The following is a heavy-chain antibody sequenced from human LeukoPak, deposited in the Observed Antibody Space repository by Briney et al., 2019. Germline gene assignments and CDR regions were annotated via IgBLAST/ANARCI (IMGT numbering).Heavy chain of an antibody. Sequence: NSSETLSLTCTLSGGSVNSYYWSWIRQPPGNGLEWIGYISYSGSISYNPSLKSRAIISVDTSKSQLSLRLTSVTAADTAVYYCASVYSSRTYWFDPWGQGTLVTVSS. D-gene: IGHD6-13*01. CDR1: GGSVNSYY. CDR3: ASVYSSRTYWFDP. V-gene: IGHV4-59*02. J-gene: IGHJ5*02. CDR2: ISYSGSI.